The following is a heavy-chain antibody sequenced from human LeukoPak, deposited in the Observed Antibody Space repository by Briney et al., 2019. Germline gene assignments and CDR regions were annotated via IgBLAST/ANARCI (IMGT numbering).Heavy chain of an antibody. J-gene: IGHJ4*02. D-gene: IGHD3-10*01. CDR3: ANIVYYSGSGSYRYDY. Sequence: QPGGSLRLSCAASGFTFSSYGMHWVRQAPGKGLEWVANIKQDGSEKYYVDSVKGRFTISRDNAKNSLYLQMNSLRAEDTAVYYCANIVYYSGSGSYRYDYWGQGTLVTVSS. V-gene: IGHV3-7*01. CDR1: GFTFSSYG. CDR2: IKQDGSEK.